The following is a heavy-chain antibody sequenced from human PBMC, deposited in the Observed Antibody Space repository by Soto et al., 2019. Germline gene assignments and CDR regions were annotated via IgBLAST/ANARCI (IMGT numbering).Heavy chain of an antibody. CDR3: ARCTVDTIVTSGWCHYLDP. J-gene: IGHJ5*02. D-gene: IGHD6-19*01. Sequence: EVQLLDSGGGLVQPGGSLRLSCAASGFTFSSSAMSWVRQAPGKGLEWVSAVSGSGGTTYYATSVRGRFTISRDNSKNPLYLQMNSLRAEDTAIYFSARCTVDTIVTSGWCHYLDPWGQGTLVTVSS. CDR1: GFTFSSSA. V-gene: IGHV3-23*01. CDR2: VSGSGGTT.